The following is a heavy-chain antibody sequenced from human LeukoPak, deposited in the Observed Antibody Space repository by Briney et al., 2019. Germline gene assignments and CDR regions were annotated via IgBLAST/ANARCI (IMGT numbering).Heavy chain of an antibody. CDR2: IYYSGST. V-gene: IGHV4-59*01. Sequence: SETLSLTFTVSGGSISSYYWSWIRQPPGKGLEWIGYIYYSGSTNYNPSLKSRVTISVDTSKNQFSLKLSSVTAADTAVYYCARVGGSYYRGVYFDYWGQGTLVTVSS. CDR3: ARVGGSYYRGVYFDY. D-gene: IGHD1-26*01. J-gene: IGHJ4*02. CDR1: GGSISSYY.